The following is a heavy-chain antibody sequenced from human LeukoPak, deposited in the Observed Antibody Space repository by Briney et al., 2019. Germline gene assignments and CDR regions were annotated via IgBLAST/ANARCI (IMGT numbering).Heavy chain of an antibody. D-gene: IGHD5-24*01. CDR2: KKQDGNEE. J-gene: IGHJ3*02. CDR1: GYTFSSYW. CDR3: ASIPRGDGYTSGAFDI. V-gene: IGHV3-7*01. Sequence: PGGSLRLSCAASGYTFSSYWMSWVSQAPGKGLEWVANKKQDGNEEYCLYSVKCQFTISIDNPKTSLYLQMNSLRAEDTAVYYCASIPRGDGYTSGAFDIWGQGTMVTVSS.